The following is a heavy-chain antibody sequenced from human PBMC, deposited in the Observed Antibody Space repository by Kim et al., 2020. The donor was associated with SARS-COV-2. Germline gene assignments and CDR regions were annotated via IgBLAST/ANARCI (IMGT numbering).Heavy chain of an antibody. Sequence: GGSLRLSCAASGFAFSSYSMNWVRQAPGKGLEWVSSISSSSSFIYYADSVMGRFTISRDNAKNSLYLQMSSLRAEDTAVYYCARGRDIVVVTAIPDYWGQGTLVTVSS. D-gene: IGHD2-21*02. CDR3: ARGRDIVVVTAIPDY. CDR2: ISSSSSFI. J-gene: IGHJ4*02. V-gene: IGHV3-21*01. CDR1: GFAFSSYS.